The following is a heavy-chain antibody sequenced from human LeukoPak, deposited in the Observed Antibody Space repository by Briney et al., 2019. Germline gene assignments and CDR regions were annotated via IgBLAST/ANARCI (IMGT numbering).Heavy chain of an antibody. Sequence: SETLSLTCTVSGGSISSYYWSWIRQPAGKGLEWIGRIYTSGSTNYNPSLKSRVTMSVDTSKNQFSLKLSSVTAADTAVYYCARGMYSGSYEEAFDIWGQGTMVTVSS. J-gene: IGHJ3*02. V-gene: IGHV4-4*07. CDR2: IYTSGST. D-gene: IGHD1-26*01. CDR3: ARGMYSGSYEEAFDI. CDR1: GGSISSYY.